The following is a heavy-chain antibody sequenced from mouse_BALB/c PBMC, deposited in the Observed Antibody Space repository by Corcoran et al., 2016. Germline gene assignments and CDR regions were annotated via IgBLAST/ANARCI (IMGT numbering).Heavy chain of an antibody. Sequence: EVQLQQSGAELVKPGASVKLSCTASGFNIKDTYMHWVKQRPEQGLEWIGRIDPANGNTKYDPKFQGKATITADTSAHTAYLQLSSLTSEETAVYYCARCDWYFYVWCAGTTVTVSS. CDR3: ARCDWYFYV. CDR1: GFNIKDTY. CDR2: IDPANGNT. V-gene: IGHV14-3*02. J-gene: IGHJ1*01.